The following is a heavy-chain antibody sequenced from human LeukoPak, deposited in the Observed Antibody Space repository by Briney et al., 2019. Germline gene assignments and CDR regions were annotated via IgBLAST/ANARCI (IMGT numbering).Heavy chain of an antibody. J-gene: IGHJ2*01. CDR2: IWYDGSNK. CDR3: ARAQYCSGSGCYERYFDL. D-gene: IGHD2-15*01. Sequence: PGGSLRLSCAASGFTFSSYGMHWVRQAPGKGLEWVAVIWYDGSNKYYADSVKGRFTISRDNSKNTLYLQMNSLRAEDSAVYCCARAQYCSGSGCYERYFDLWGRGTLVTVSS. CDR1: GFTFSSYG. V-gene: IGHV3-33*01.